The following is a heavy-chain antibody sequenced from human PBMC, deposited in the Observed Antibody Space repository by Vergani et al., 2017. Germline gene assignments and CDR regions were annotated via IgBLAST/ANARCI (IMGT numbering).Heavy chain of an antibody. CDR3: ATLGGIVVVPAATDHYYYMDV. D-gene: IGHD2-2*01. CDR1: GYTFTSYG. V-gene: IGHV1-18*01. J-gene: IGHJ6*03. Sequence: QVELVQSGAEVKKPGASVKVSCKASGYTFTSYGISWVRQAPGQGLEWMGWISAYNGNTNYAQKLQGRVTITADESTSTAYMELSSLRSEDTAVYYCATLGGIVVVPAATDHYYYMDVWGKGTTVTVSS. CDR2: ISAYNGNT.